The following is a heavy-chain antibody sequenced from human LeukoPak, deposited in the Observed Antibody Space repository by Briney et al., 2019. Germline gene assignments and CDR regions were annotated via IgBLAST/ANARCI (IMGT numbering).Heavy chain of an antibody. Sequence: PGRSLRLSRAASGFTFSNYWMHWVRHAPGKGLEWVSRLRTDGGRTNYADSVKGRFTISRDNTKNMVYLQMNSLRAEDTAVYYCSRDHPGSNSLDYWGQGTLVTVSS. J-gene: IGHJ4*02. V-gene: IGHV3-74*01. CDR2: LRTDGGRT. D-gene: IGHD4-11*01. CDR1: GFTFSNYW. CDR3: SRDHPGSNSLDY.